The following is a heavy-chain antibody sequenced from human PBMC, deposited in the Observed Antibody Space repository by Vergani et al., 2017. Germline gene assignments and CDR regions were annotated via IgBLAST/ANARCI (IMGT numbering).Heavy chain of an antibody. CDR3: AREGLLWFGESLYGSGWFDP. CDR1: GYTLTELS. Sequence: QVQLVQSGAEVKKPGASVKVSCKVSGYTLTELSMHWVRQAPGKGLEWMGGFDPEDGETIYAQKFQGRVTMTEDTSTDTAYMELSSLRSEDTAVYYCAREGLLWFGESLYGSGWFDPWGQGTLVTVSS. V-gene: IGHV1-24*01. CDR2: FDPEDGET. J-gene: IGHJ5*02. D-gene: IGHD3-10*01.